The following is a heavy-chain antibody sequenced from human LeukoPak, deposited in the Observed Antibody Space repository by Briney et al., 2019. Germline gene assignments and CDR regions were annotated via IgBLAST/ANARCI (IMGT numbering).Heavy chain of an antibody. CDR2: IKQDGGEK. Sequence: ASGFXXXDSWXXWVRQAPGKGLEWVANIKQDGGEKYYVDSVKGRFTISRDNAKNSLYLQMNSLRAEDTAVYYCTREYARNVFDIWGQGTMVTVSS. V-gene: IGHV3-7*01. CDR1: GFXXXDSW. J-gene: IGHJ3*02. CDR3: TREYARNVFDI.